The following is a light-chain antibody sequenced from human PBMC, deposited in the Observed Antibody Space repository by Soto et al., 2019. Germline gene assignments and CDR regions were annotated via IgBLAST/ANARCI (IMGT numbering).Light chain of an antibody. CDR3: QQYNNWPPIT. CDR1: QSVSSN. J-gene: IGKJ5*01. V-gene: IGKV3-15*01. CDR2: GAS. Sequence: EIVMTQSPATLSVSPGERATLSCRASQSVSSNLAWYQQKPGQAPRLLIYGASTRSTGIPARFSGSGSGTEFTLTIISLTSEDFAVDYCQQYNNWPPITFGQGTRLEIK.